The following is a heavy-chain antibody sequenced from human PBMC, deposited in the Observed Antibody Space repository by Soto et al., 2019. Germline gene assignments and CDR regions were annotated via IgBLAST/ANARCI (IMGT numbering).Heavy chain of an antibody. CDR2: IYPGDSET. Sequence: GESLKISCKGSGYSFTSYWIGWVRQMPGKGLECMGIIYPGDSETRYSPSFQGQVIISADKSISTAYLQWSSLEASDTAMYYCARHLRARPFDFWGQGTLVTVSS. CDR1: GYSFTSYW. V-gene: IGHV5-51*01. J-gene: IGHJ4*02. CDR3: ARHLRARPFDF.